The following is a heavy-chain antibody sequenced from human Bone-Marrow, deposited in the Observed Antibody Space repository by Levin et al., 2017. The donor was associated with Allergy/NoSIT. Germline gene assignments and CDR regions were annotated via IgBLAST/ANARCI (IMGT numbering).Heavy chain of an antibody. D-gene: IGHD6-19*01. CDR3: ARESLGTWRWYSSGWDYWYFDL. CDR2: IIPIFGTA. V-gene: IGHV1-69*13. Sequence: SVKVSCKASGGTFSSYAISWVRQAPGQGLEWMGGIIPIFGTANYAQKFQGRVTITADESTSTAYMELSSLRSEDTAVYYCARESLGTWRWYSSGWDYWYFDLWGRGTLVTVSS. CDR1: GGTFSSYA. J-gene: IGHJ2*01.